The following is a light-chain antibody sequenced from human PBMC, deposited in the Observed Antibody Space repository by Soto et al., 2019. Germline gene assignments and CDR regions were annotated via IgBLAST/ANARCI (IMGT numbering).Light chain of an antibody. CDR2: GAS. V-gene: IGKV3-20*01. CDR1: HSVSRSY. CDR3: QQYGSSPQT. J-gene: IGKJ1*01. Sequence: EIVLTQSPGTLSLSPGERATLSCMASHSVSRSYLVWYQQKPGQAPRLLIYGASSRATGIPDRFSGSGSGTDFTLTISRLEPEDFAVFYCQQYGSSPQTFGQGTKVDI.